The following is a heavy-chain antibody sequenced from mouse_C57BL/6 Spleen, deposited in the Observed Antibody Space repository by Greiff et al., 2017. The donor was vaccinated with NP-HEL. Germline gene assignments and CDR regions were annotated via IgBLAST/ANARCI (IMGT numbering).Heavy chain of an antibody. CDR3: TRWGSLAWFAY. V-gene: IGHV1-15*01. Sequence: QVQLQQSGAELVRPGASVTLSCKASGYTFTDYEMHWVKQTPVHGLEWIGAIDPETGGTAYNQKFKGKAILTADKSSSTAYMELRSLTSEDSAVYDCTRWGSLAWFAYWGQGTLVTVSA. CDR1: GYTFTDYE. CDR2: IDPETGGT. D-gene: IGHD1-1*02. J-gene: IGHJ3*01.